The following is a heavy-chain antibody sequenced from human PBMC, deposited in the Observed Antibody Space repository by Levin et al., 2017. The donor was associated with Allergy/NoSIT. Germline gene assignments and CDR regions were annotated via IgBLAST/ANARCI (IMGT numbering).Heavy chain of an antibody. D-gene: IGHD4-11*01. CDR3: ARDYGPQTTGYFQN. CDR1: GFSFRNYA. CDR2: ISYDGSNK. V-gene: IGHV3-30*04. Sequence: GESLKISCVASGFSFRNYAMHWVRQAPGKGLEWVAVISYDGSNKYYADSVKGRFTISRDNSKNTLYLQMNSLRAEDTAVYYCARDYGPQTTGYFQNWGQGTLVTVSS. J-gene: IGHJ1*01.